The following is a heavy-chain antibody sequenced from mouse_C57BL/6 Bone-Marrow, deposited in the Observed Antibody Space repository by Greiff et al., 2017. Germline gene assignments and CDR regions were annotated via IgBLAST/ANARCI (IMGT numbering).Heavy chain of an antibody. J-gene: IGHJ4*01. D-gene: IGHD2-3*01. CDR2: IYPRSGNT. Sequence: QSCKASGYTFTSYGISWVKQRTGQGLEWIGEIYPRSGNTYYNEKFKGKATLTADKSSSTAYMELRSLTSEDSAVYFCAREWLLRGGAMDYWGQGTSVTVSS. V-gene: IGHV1-81*01. CDR3: AREWLLRGGAMDY. CDR1: GYTFTSYG.